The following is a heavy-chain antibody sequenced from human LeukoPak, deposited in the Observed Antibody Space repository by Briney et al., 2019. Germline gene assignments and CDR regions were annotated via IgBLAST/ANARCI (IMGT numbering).Heavy chain of an antibody. CDR1: GFTFSDYY. V-gene: IGHV3-11*06. CDR2: ISSSSSYT. CDR3: ARGSSYYNSGSSVLFDY. Sequence: GGSLRLSCAASGFTFSDYYMSWIRQAPGKGLEWVSYISSSSSYTNYADSVKGRFTISRDNAKNTLYLQMNSLRAEDTAVYYCARGSSYYNSGSSVLFDYWGQGTLVTVSS. J-gene: IGHJ4*02. D-gene: IGHD3-10*01.